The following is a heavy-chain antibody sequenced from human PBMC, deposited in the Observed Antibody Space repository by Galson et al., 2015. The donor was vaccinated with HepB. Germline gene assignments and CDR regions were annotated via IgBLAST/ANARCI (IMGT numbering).Heavy chain of an antibody. CDR2: ISWNSGSI. CDR3: AKVGREGYSLNDAFDI. J-gene: IGHJ3*02. V-gene: IGHV3-9*01. D-gene: IGHD3-22*01. CDR1: GFTFDDYA. Sequence: SLRLSCAASGFTFDDYAMHWVRQAPGKGLEWVSGISWNSGSIGYADSVKGRFTISRDNAKNSLYLQMNSLRAEDTALYYCAKVGREGYSLNDAFDIWGQGTMVTVSS.